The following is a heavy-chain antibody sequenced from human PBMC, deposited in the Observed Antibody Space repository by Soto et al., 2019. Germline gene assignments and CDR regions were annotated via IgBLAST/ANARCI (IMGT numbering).Heavy chain of an antibody. V-gene: IGHV2-5*02. CDR1: GFSLSTSGVG. CDR3: AHYYYDSSGYDAEDGMDV. J-gene: IGHJ6*02. CDR2: IYWDDDK. Sequence: GSGPTLVNPTQTLTLTCTFSGFSLSTSGVGVGWIRQPPGKALEWLALIYWDDDKRYSPSLKSRLIITKDTSKNQVVLTMTNMDPVDTATYYCAHYYYDSSGYDAEDGMDVWGQGTTVTVSS. D-gene: IGHD3-22*01.